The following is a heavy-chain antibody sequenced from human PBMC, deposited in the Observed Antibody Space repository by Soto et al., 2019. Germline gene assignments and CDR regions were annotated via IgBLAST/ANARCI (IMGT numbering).Heavy chain of an antibody. CDR3: AREKVGAVDY. Sequence: TSETLSLTCTVSGGSISSYYWSWIRQPPGKGLEWIGYIYYSGSTNYNPSLKSRVTISVDTSKNQFSLKLSSVTAADTAVYYCAREKVGAVDYWGQGTLVTVSS. V-gene: IGHV4-59*01. CDR1: GGSISSYY. CDR2: IYYSGST. J-gene: IGHJ4*02. D-gene: IGHD1-26*01.